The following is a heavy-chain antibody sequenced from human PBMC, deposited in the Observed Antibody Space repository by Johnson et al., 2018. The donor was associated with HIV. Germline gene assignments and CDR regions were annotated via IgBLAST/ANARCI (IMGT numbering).Heavy chain of an antibody. V-gene: IGHV3-15*01. D-gene: IGHD1-26*01. Sequence: VQLVESGGGVVQPGGSLRLSCVASGFTFSNAWMSWVRQAPGKGLEWVGRIKSKTDGGTTDYAAPVKGRFTISRDDSKNTLYLQMNSLKTEDTAVYYCTTDVELELLHDAFDIWGQGTMVTVSS. CDR3: TTDVELELLHDAFDI. J-gene: IGHJ3*02. CDR1: GFTFSNAW. CDR2: IKSKTDGGTT.